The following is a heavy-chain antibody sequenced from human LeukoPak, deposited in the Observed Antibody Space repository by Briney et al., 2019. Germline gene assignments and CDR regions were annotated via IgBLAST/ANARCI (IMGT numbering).Heavy chain of an antibody. CDR2: IQNDGSNE. CDR3: ARLSAYYYGSFFYYYMDV. J-gene: IGHJ6*03. Sequence: GGSLRLSCAASGFTFRSYGMHWVRQAPGKGLEWVAYIQNDGSNEQYADSVKGRFSISRDSSKNILYLQMNSLRAEDTALYYCARLSAYYYGSFFYYYMDVWGKGTTVTVSS. D-gene: IGHD3-10*01. CDR1: GFTFRSYG. V-gene: IGHV3-30*12.